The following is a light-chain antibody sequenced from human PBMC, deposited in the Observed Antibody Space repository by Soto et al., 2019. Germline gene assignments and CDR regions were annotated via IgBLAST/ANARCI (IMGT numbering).Light chain of an antibody. CDR3: SAWDDTLDGYWV. J-gene: IGLJ3*02. V-gene: IGLV1-44*01. Sequence: QSVLTQPPSASGTPGQRVTISCSGSSSNIGSKTVNWYQQLPGMAPKLLIYNNNERPSGVPDRFSGSKSGTSASLAISGLQSEDEADYYCSAWDDTLDGYWVVGGGTKLTVL. CDR2: NNN. CDR1: SSNIGSKT.